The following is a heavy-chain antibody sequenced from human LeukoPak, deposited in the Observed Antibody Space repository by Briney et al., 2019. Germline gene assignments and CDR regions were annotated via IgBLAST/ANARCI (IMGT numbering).Heavy chain of an antibody. Sequence: PSETLPLTCTVSDGSISIYYCRWVRQPPGKGLEWIGYIYYSGSTNYNPSLKNRVTISVDTPQQQFSLKLSSVTAADTAVYYCARDVGSHNAFDIWGQGTMVTVSS. V-gene: IGHV4-59*01. CDR3: ARDVGSHNAFDI. CDR1: DGSISIYY. CDR2: IYYSGST. D-gene: IGHD1-26*01. J-gene: IGHJ3*02.